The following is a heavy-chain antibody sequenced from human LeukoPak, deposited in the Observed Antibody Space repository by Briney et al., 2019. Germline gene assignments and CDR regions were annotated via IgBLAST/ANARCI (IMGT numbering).Heavy chain of an antibody. J-gene: IGHJ6*03. CDR3: ARAGSSGLPYYYYMDV. CDR1: GYTFTGYY. V-gene: IGHV1-8*02. Sequence: GASVKVSCKASGYTFTGYYMHWVRQAPGQGLEWMGWMNPNSGNTGYAQKFQGRVTMTRNTSISTAYMELSSLRSEDTAVYYCARAGSSGLPYYYYMDVWGKGTTVTISS. D-gene: IGHD3-22*01. CDR2: MNPNSGNT.